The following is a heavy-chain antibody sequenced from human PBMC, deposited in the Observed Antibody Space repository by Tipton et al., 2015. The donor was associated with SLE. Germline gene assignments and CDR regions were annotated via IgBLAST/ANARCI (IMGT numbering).Heavy chain of an antibody. CDR1: GYSISSGYY. Sequence: TLSLTCTVSGYSISSGYYWGWIRQPPGKGLEWIGSIYHSGSTYYNPSLKSRVTISVDTSKNQFSLKLSSVTAADTAVYYCARFCSYYGSGRRYFDYWGQGTLVTVSS. CDR3: ARFCSYYGSGRRYFDY. CDR2: IYHSGST. D-gene: IGHD3-10*01. V-gene: IGHV4-38-2*02. J-gene: IGHJ4*02.